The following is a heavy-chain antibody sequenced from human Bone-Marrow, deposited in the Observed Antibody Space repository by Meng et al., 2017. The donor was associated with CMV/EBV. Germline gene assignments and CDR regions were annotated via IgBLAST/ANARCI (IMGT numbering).Heavy chain of an antibody. D-gene: IGHD1-7*01. CDR3: ARGGVTGTTGY. CDR2: ISAYNGQK. V-gene: IGHV1-18*01. CDR1: GYSFTDFG. Sequence: ASVKVSCKASGYSFTDFGVSWVRQAPGQGLEWMGWISAYNGQKNYAQKFQGRVTMTTDTSTSTAYMELRSLRSDDTAVYYCARGGVTGTTGYWGQGTLVTVSS. J-gene: IGHJ4*02.